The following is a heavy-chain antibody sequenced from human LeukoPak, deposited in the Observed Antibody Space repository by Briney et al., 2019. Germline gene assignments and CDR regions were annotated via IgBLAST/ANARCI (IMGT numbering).Heavy chain of an antibody. Sequence: GGSLRLSCAASGFTFSSYWMSWVRQAPGKGLEWVANIKQDGSEKYYVDSVKGRFTISRDNAKNSLYLQMNSLRAEDTAVYYCARDQGYSPYYYYMDVWGKGTTVTVSS. D-gene: IGHD4-11*01. CDR1: GFTFSSYW. CDR3: ARDQGYSPYYYYMDV. CDR2: IKQDGSEK. V-gene: IGHV3-7*01. J-gene: IGHJ6*03.